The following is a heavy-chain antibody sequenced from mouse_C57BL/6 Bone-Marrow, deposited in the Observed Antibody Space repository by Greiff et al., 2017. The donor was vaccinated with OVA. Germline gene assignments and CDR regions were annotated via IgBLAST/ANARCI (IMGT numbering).Heavy chain of an antibody. CDR3: ARGRGPRGAMDY. J-gene: IGHJ4*01. CDR1: GFTFSSYA. CDR2: ISDGGSYT. Sequence: EVKLVESGGGLVKPGGSLKLSCAASGFTFSSYAMSWVRQTPEKRLEWVATISDGGSYTYYPDNVKGRFTISRDNAKNNLYLQMSHLKSEDTAMYYCARGRGPRGAMDYWGQGTSVTVSS. V-gene: IGHV5-4*03.